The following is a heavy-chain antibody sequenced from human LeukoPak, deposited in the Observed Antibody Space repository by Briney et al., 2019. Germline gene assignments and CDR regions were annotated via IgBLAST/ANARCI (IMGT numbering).Heavy chain of an antibody. V-gene: IGHV3-43*01. Sequence: GGSLRLSCAASGFTFSSYWMSWVRQAPGKGLEWVSLVSWDGGSTYYADSVKGRFIISRDNSKNSLYLQMNSLRTEDSALYYCATGGDTVMVGFDYWGQGTLVTVSS. D-gene: IGHD5-18*01. J-gene: IGHJ4*02. CDR1: GFTFSSYW. CDR2: VSWDGGST. CDR3: ATGGDTVMVGFDY.